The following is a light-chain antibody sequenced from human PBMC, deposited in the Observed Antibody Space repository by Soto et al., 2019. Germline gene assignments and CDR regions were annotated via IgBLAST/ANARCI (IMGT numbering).Light chain of an antibody. Sequence: QSALTQPRSVSGSPGQSVTSSCTGTSSDVGGYNYVSWYQQHPGKAPKIMIYDVSKRPSGVTDRFSGAKSGNTASLTISGLQAEDEDNYYCCSYAGSYTVFGGGTKLTVL. CDR2: DVS. J-gene: IGLJ3*02. CDR3: CSYAGSYTV. CDR1: SSDVGGYNY. V-gene: IGLV2-11*01.